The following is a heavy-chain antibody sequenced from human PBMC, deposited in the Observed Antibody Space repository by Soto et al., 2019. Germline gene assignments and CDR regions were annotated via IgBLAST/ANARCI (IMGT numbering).Heavy chain of an antibody. D-gene: IGHD3-22*01. CDR2: IIPIFGTA. CDR3: ARVLKGYYDSSGYAFAI. V-gene: IGHV1-69*01. J-gene: IGHJ3*02. Sequence: QVQLVQSGAELKKPGSSVKVSFKASGCTFSSYAISWVRQAPGQGLEWMGGIIPIFGTANYAQKFQGRVTITADESTSTVYMELSSLRSEDTAVYYCARVLKGYYDSSGYAFAIWGQGTMVTVSS. CDR1: GCTFSSYA.